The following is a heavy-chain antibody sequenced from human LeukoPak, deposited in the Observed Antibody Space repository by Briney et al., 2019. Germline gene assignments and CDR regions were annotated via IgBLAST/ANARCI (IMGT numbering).Heavy chain of an antibody. CDR1: GGSISSGDYY. CDR3: AIHSSSWYYFDY. CDR2: IYYSGST. Sequence: SQTLSLTCTVSGGSISSGDYYWSWIRQPPGKGLEWIGYIYYSGSTYYNPSLKSRVTISVGTSKNQFSLKLSSVTAADTAVYYCAIHSSSWYYFDYWGQGTLVTVSS. D-gene: IGHD6-13*01. J-gene: IGHJ4*02. V-gene: IGHV4-30-4*01.